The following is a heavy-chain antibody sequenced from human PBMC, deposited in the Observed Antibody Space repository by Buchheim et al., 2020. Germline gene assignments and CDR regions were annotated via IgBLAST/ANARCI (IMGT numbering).Heavy chain of an antibody. J-gene: IGHJ6*02. CDR1: GFTFSSYG. D-gene: IGHD2-2*01. CDR2: IRYDGSNK. V-gene: IGHV3-30*02. CDR3: AKGTLGYCSSTSCPSAYYYYGMDV. Sequence: QVQLVESGGGVVQPGRSLRLSCAASGFTFSSYGMHWVRQAPGKGLEWVAFIRYDGSNKYYADSVKGRFTISRDNSKNTLYLQMNSLRAEDTAVYYCAKGTLGYCSSTSCPSAYYYYGMDVWGQGTT.